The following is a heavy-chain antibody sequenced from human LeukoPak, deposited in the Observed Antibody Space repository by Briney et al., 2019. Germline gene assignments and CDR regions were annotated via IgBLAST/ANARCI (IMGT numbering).Heavy chain of an antibody. Sequence: KTSETLSLTCTVSGGSISSYYWSWIRQPPGKGLEWIGYIYYSGSTNYNPSLKSRVTISVDTSKNQFSLKLSSVTAADTAVYYCARGDYGDYSGYFDYWGQGTLVTVSS. CDR1: GGSISSYY. J-gene: IGHJ4*02. CDR3: ARGDYGDYSGYFDY. CDR2: IYYSGST. D-gene: IGHD4-17*01. V-gene: IGHV4-59*01.